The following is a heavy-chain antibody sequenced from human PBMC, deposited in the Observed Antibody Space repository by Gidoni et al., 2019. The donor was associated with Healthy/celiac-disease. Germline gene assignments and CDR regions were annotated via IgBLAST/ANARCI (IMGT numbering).Heavy chain of an antibody. D-gene: IGHD2-2*01. CDR2: IWYDGSNK. CDR1: GFPFSSYG. CDR3: AREEYCSSGSCYRFYHNGMDV. J-gene: IGHJ6*02. Sequence: QVQLVESGGGVVQPGRSLRLSCAASGFPFSSYGMHWVRQAPGKGLEWVAVIWYDGSNKYYADSVKGRFTISRDNSKNTLYLQMNSVRAEDTAVYYCAREEYCSSGSCYRFYHNGMDVWGQGTTVTVSS. V-gene: IGHV3-33*01.